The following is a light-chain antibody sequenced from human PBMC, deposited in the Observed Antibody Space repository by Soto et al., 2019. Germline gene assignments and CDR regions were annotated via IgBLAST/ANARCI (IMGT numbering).Light chain of an antibody. J-gene: IGLJ3*02. CDR2: EVS. CDR3: TSYSRYRVLV. Sequence: QSVLTQPASASGSLGQSITISCTGTSSDIGGYKYVSWYQQHPGKAPKLIIFEVSNRPSGVSDRFSDSNSGNTASLTISGLQAEDEADYYCTSYSRYRVLVFGGGTKVTVL. CDR1: SSDIGGYKY. V-gene: IGLV2-14*01.